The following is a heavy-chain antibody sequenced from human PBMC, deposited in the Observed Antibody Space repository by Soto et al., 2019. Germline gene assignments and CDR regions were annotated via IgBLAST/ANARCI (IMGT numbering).Heavy chain of an antibody. J-gene: IGHJ4*02. V-gene: IGHV1-2*02. CDR1: GYTFTDSF. CDR3: ARGTDSDIRAYFDY. CDR2: INPYSGAA. Sequence: QVQLVQSGAEVKKPGASVKVSCNTSGYTFTDSFMHWVRQAPGQGLQWMGRINPYSGAANHAQRFQRGVTITSDTSICTAYMQLSKLISDDTAVYYCARGTDSDIRAYFDYWGQGTLVTVSS. D-gene: IGHD2-21*02.